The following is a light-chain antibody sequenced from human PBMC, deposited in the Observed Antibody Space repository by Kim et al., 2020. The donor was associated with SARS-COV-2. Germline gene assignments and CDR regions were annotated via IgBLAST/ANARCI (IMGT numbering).Light chain of an antibody. CDR1: SSDIGTYNS. Sequence: GQSITIACTGTSSDIGTYNSVSWFQQFPGRVPKLIIYDGRSRPSGVSSRFSGSKSGDTASLTISGLQAEDEADYYCSSYTTSTTWVFGGGTKVTVL. V-gene: IGLV2-14*03. CDR2: DGR. J-gene: IGLJ3*02. CDR3: SSYTTSTTWV.